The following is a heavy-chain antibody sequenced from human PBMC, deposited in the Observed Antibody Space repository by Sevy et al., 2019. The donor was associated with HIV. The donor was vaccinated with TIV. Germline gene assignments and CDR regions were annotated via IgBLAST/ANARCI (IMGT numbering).Heavy chain of an antibody. J-gene: IGHJ4*02. CDR1: GFTFSNAW. V-gene: IGHV3-15*01. CDR2: IKSKTDGGTT. D-gene: IGHD3-10*01. Sequence: GGSLRLSCAASGFTFSNAWMSWVRQAPGKGLEWVGRIKSKTDGGTTDYAAPVKGRFTISRDDSKKTLYLQMNSLKTEDTAVYYCTTGGLWFGELLPYYFDYWGQGTLVTVSS. CDR3: TTGGLWFGELLPYYFDY.